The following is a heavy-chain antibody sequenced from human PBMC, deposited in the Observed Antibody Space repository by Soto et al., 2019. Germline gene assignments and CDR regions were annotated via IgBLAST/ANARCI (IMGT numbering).Heavy chain of an antibody. D-gene: IGHD3-10*01. CDR2: NNPNSGGT. Sequence: GASVKVSCKASGYTFTGYYMHWVRQAPGQGLEWMGWNNPNSGGTNYAQKFQGRVTMTRDTSISTAYMELSRLRSDDTAVYYCARAEHYGSVSYIYYYGMDVWGQGTTVTVSS. CDR1: GYTFTGYY. V-gene: IGHV1-2*02. J-gene: IGHJ6*02. CDR3: ARAEHYGSVSYIYYYGMDV.